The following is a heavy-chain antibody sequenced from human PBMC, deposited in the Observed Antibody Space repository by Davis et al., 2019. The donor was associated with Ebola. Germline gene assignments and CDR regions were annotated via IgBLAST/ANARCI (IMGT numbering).Heavy chain of an antibody. CDR1: GDSISTYY. D-gene: IGHD5-18*01. V-gene: IGHV4-59*08. CDR2: FSYTGKT. CDR3: ARSDFNSEFDH. Sequence: PSETLSLTCTVSGDSISTYYWSWVRQPPGKGLEWIGYFSYTGKTNYSPSLKSRVTMSVDTSKNHFSLKLTSVTAADTAVYYCARSDFNSEFDHWGQGTLVTVSS. J-gene: IGHJ4*02.